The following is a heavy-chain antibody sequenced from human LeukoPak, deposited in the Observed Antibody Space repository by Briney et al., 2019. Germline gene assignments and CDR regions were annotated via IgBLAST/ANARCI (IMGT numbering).Heavy chain of an antibody. J-gene: IGHJ3*02. D-gene: IGHD3-22*01. CDR1: GDSIISSDW. V-gene: IGHV4-4*02. CDR2: ISHSGST. CDR3: ARGGIVVVIDAFDI. Sequence: PSETLSLTCAVSGDSIISSDWWTWVRQTPGKGLEWIGEISHSGSTDYNPSLKSRVTISVDTSKNQFSLKLSSVTAADTAVYYCARGGIVVVIDAFDIWGQGTMVTVSS.